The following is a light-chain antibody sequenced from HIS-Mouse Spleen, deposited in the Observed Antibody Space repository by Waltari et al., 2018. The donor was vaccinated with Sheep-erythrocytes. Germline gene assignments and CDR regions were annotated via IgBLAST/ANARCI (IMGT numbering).Light chain of an antibody. CDR3: NSRDSSGNHLGVV. J-gene: IGLJ2*01. V-gene: IGLV3-19*01. CDR2: GKN. CDR1: SLRSYY. Sequence: SVALGQTVRITCQGDSLRSYYARWFQQKPGQAPVLVIYGKNNRPSGIPDRFSGSSSGNTASLTITGAQAEDEADFYCNSRDSSGNHLGVVFGGGTKLTVL.